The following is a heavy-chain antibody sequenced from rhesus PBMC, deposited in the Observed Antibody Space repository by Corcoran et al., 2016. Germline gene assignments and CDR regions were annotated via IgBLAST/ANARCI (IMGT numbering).Heavy chain of an antibody. Sequence: QVHLQESGPGLVKPSETLSLTVAVSGGSVRRSNWWSWTRPRPGEGLEWSGYISGSSGSTYYNPSLKSRVTLSTDTSKNQFSLKLSSVTAADTAVYYCAREAAAGTKPVDYWGQGVLVTVSS. J-gene: IGHJ4*01. V-gene: IGHV4-65*01. D-gene: IGHD6-31*01. CDR3: AREAAAGTKPVDY. CDR2: ISGSSGST. CDR1: GGSVRRSNW.